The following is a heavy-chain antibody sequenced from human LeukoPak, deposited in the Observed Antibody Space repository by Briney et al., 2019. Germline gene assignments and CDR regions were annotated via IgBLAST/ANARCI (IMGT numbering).Heavy chain of an antibody. CDR1: GYTFTSYG. CDR2: ISAYNGNA. J-gene: IGHJ3*02. CDR3: ARGRRALSVIVVLNRAPFDI. D-gene: IGHD3-22*01. Sequence: GASVKVSCKASGYTFTSYGISWVRQAPGQGLEWMGWISAYNGNADYAQKVQGRVTMTTDTSTNTVYMELRSRTSDDTAVYYCARGRRALSVIVVLNRAPFDIWGQGTMVTVSS. V-gene: IGHV1-18*01.